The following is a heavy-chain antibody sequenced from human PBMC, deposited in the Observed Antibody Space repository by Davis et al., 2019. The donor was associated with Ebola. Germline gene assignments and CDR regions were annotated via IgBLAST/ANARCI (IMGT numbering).Heavy chain of an antibody. CDR3: ARVGFTMIRGDPTPNWFDP. V-gene: IGHV4-34*01. J-gene: IGHJ5*02. CDR1: GGSFSSHH. D-gene: IGHD3-10*01. CDR2: INHSGYT. Sequence: PSETLSLTCGVYGGSFSSHHWSWIRQVPGQGLEWIGEINHSGYTKSNPSLKSRVTISVETSRNQFSLRLTSVTAADTAVYYCARVGFTMIRGDPTPNWFDPWGQGIQVTVSS.